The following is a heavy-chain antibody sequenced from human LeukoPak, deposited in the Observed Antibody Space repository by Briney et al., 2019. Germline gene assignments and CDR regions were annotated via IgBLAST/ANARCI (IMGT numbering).Heavy chain of an antibody. D-gene: IGHD5-18*01. CDR3: AREEGLRGYSYGFHWYFDL. J-gene: IGHJ2*01. V-gene: IGHV4-39*07. CDR2: IYYSGST. Sequence: PSETLSLTCTVSGGSISSSSYYWGWIRQPPGKGLEWIGSIYYSGSTYYNPSLKSRVTISVDTSKNQFSLKLSSVTAADTAVYYCAREEGLRGYSYGFHWYFDLWGRGTLVTVSS. CDR1: GGSISSSSYY.